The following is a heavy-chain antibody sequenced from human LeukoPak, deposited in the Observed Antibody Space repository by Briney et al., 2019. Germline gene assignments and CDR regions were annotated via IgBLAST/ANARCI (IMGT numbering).Heavy chain of an antibody. Sequence: ASEKVSCKASGGTFSSYAISWVRQAPAQGLEWMGGIIPIFGTANYAQKLHGRVTITTDESTSTANMEVSSLRSEYTAVYYCGRKAGDCGGGSCYSIDYWGQGTLVTVSS. CDR1: GGTFSSYA. D-gene: IGHD2-15*01. CDR2: IIPIFGTA. J-gene: IGHJ4*02. V-gene: IGHV1-69*05. CDR3: GRKAGDCGGGSCYSIDY.